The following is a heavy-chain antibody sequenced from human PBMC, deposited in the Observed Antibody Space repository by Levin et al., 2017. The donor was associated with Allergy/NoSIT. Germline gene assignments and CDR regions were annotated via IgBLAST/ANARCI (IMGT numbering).Heavy chain of an antibody. CDR1: GFTFSSYS. CDR3: AKDIRGYSYELDAFDI. CDR2: ISWDGGST. Sequence: GESLKISCAASGFTFSSYSMNWVRQAPGKGLEWVSLISWDGGSTYYADSVKGRFTISRDNSKNSLYLQMNSLRTEDTALYYCAKDIRGYSYELDAFDIWGQGTMVTVSS. D-gene: IGHD5-18*01. J-gene: IGHJ3*02. V-gene: IGHV3-43*01.